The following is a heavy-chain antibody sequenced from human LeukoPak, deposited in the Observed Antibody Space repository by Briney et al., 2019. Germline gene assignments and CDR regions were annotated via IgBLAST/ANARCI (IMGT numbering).Heavy chain of an antibody. J-gene: IGHJ6*02. D-gene: IGHD3-3*01. CDR3: ARHDDFWSGYPNYYYYGMDV. Sequence: GGALRLSCAASGFIVSGNWMHWVRQAPGKGLVWVSRINSDGSSTNYADSVKGRFTISRDNAKNTLYLHMNSLRAEDTAVYYCARHDDFWSGYPNYYYYGMDVWGQGTTVTVSS. CDR1: GFIVSGNW. V-gene: IGHV3-74*01. CDR2: INSDGSST.